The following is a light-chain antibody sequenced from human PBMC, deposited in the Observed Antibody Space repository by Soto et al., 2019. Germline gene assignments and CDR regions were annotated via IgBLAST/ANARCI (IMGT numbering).Light chain of an antibody. CDR2: KAS. CDR3: QQSYSTPWT. Sequence: DIQMTQSPSTLSESVGDRVTITCRASQTISSWLAWYQQKPGKAPKLLIYKASSLKSGVPSRFSGSGSGTDFTLTISSLQPEDFATYYCQQSYSTPWTFGQGTKVDIK. CDR1: QTISSW. J-gene: IGKJ1*01. V-gene: IGKV1-5*03.